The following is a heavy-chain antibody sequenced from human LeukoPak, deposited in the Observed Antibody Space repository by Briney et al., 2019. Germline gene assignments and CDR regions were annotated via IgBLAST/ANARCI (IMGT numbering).Heavy chain of an antibody. CDR2: ICPGGSDT. J-gene: IGHJ5*02. D-gene: IGHD1-1*01. V-gene: IGHV5-51*01. CDR3: ARIPVGTTEWFDP. CDR1: GYSFTSYW. Sequence: GESLKISCKGSGYSFTSYWIGWVRQMPGKGLEWMGIICPGGSDTICSPSFQGQVTISADTSISTAYLQWSSLKASDTAMYYCARIPVGTTEWFDPWGQGTLVTVSS.